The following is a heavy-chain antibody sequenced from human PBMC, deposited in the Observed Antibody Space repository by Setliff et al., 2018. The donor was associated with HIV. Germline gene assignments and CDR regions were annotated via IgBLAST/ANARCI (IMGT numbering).Heavy chain of an antibody. J-gene: IGHJ4*02. CDR1: GYAFTNYY. CDR2: INPSGGST. Sequence: ASVKVSCKASGYAFTNYYLHWVRQAPGQGLAWMGIINPSGGSTIYAQKLQGRVTMTRDTSTNTVYMELSSLRSEDTAVYYCARDVGIAAAVCPDYWGQGTLVTVSS. CDR3: ARDVGIAAAVCPDY. V-gene: IGHV1-46*01. D-gene: IGHD6-13*01.